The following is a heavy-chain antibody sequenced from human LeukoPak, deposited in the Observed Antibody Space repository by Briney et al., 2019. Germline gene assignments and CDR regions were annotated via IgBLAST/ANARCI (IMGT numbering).Heavy chain of an antibody. CDR2: KRYDGSNK. D-gene: IGHD1-1*01. CDR3: AKVAELADAFDI. V-gene: IGHV3-30*02. CDR1: GFTFSSYG. Sequence: GGSLRLSCAASGFTFSSYGMHWVRQAPGKGLEWVAFKRYDGSNKYYADSVKGRFTISRDNSKNTLYLQMNSLRAEDTAVYYCAKVAELADAFDIWGQGTMVTVSS. J-gene: IGHJ3*02.